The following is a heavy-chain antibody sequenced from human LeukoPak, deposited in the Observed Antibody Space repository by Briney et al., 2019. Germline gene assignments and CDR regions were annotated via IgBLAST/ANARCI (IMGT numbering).Heavy chain of an antibody. D-gene: IGHD1-14*01. V-gene: IGHV3-11*06. CDR2: IVGSSSYT. J-gene: IGHJ3*02. CDR3: ARGGNLAAAFDI. Sequence: GGSLRLSCAASGFNFRDYHMSWIRQAPGKGLEWVAYIVGSSSYTNYADSVKGRFTISRDNGEDSLYLQMNSLRDEDTAVYYCARGGNLAAAFDIWGQGTMVTVSS. CDR1: GFNFRDYH.